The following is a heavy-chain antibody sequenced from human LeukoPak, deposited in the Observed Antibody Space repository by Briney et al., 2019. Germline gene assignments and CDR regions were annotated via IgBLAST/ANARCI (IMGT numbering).Heavy chain of an antibody. J-gene: IGHJ5*02. CDR3: ARGFYSPHH. CDR2: PYHSGST. Sequence: TSETLSLTCTVSGGSISSDYWSWIRQSPGKGLEWIGYPYHSGSTYYHPSLKSRVIISVDTTKNQFSLKLTSVTAADTAVYYCARGFYSPHHWGQGTLVT. V-gene: IGHV4-59*01. D-gene: IGHD4-11*01. CDR1: GGSISSDY.